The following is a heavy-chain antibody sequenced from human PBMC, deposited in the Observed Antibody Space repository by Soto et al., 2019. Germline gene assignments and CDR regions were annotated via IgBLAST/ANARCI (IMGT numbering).Heavy chain of an antibody. V-gene: IGHV3-15*01. CDR3: TTGGLVGATTGAFDI. CDR2: IKSKTDGGTT. CDR1: GFTFSNAW. J-gene: IGHJ3*02. Sequence: GGSLRLPCAASGFTFSNAWMSWVRQAPGKGLEWVGRIKSKTDGGTTDYAAPVKGRFTISRDDSKNTLYLQMNSLKTEDTAVYYCTTGGLVGATTGAFDIWGQGTMVTVSS. D-gene: IGHD1-26*01.